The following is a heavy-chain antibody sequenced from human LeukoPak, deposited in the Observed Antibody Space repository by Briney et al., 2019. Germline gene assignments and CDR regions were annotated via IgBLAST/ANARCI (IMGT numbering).Heavy chain of an antibody. CDR3: ASLERKRITIFGVASR. V-gene: IGHV3-48*04. Sequence: GGSLRLSCAASGFTFSTYGMNWVRQAPGKGLQWVSYISSSGSTIYYADSVKGRFTISRDNAKNSLYLQMNSLRAEYTAVCYCASLERKRITIFGVASRWGQGTLVTVSS. CDR2: ISSSGSTI. CDR1: GFTFSTYG. D-gene: IGHD3-3*01. J-gene: IGHJ4*02.